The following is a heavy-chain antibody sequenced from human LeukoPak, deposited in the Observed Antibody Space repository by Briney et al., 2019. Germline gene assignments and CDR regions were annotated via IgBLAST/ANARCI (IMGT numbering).Heavy chain of an antibody. CDR2: INSDGSST. J-gene: IGHJ4*02. V-gene: IGHV3-74*01. CDR3: ARVGPPGWEITVTTPYFDY. D-gene: IGHD4-17*01. Sequence: GGSLRLSCAASGFTFSSYWMHWVRQAPGKGLVWVSRINSDGSSTSYADSVKGRFTISRDNAKNTLYLQMNSLRAEDTAVYYCARVGPPGWEITVTTPYFDYWGQGTLVTVSS. CDR1: GFTFSSYW.